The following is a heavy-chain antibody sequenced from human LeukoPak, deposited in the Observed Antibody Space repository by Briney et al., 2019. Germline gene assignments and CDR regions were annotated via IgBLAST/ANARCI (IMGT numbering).Heavy chain of an antibody. Sequence: PGGSLRLSCAASGFIFSTYAMTWVRQAPGKGLEWVSGISGSGGSTFYADSVKGRFTISRDNSKNTLYLQMNSLRAEDTAVYYCATLRENNYGYYWGQGTLVTVSS. CDR1: GFIFSTYA. V-gene: IGHV3-23*01. CDR3: ATLRENNYGYY. J-gene: IGHJ4*02. CDR2: ISGSGGST. D-gene: IGHD3-3*01.